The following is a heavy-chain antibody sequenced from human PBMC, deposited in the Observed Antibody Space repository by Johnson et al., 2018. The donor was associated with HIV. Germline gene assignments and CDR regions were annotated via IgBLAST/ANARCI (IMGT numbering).Heavy chain of an antibody. Sequence: LVESVGGVVQPGRSLRLSCAASGFTFSSYAMYWVRQTPGKGLEWVAIISYDGSNKYYADSVKGRFTISRDNSKNTLYLQMNSLRAEDTAVYYCAKASNYYDSSRHAFDIWGQGTMVTVSS. V-gene: IGHV3-30-3*01. J-gene: IGHJ3*02. CDR2: ISYDGSNK. D-gene: IGHD3-22*01. CDR3: AKASNYYDSSRHAFDI. CDR1: GFTFSSYA.